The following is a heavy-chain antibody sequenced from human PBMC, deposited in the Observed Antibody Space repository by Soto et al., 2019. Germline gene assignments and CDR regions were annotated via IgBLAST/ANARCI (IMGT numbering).Heavy chain of an antibody. CDR2: IYHSGST. Sequence: PSETLSLTCAVSGGSISSSNWWSWVRQPPGKGLEWIGEIYHSGSTNYNPSLKSRVTISVDKSKNQFSLELSSVTAADTAVYYCARVRDFYDSSGYEGPDFDYWGQGTLVTVSS. J-gene: IGHJ4*02. D-gene: IGHD3-22*01. CDR3: ARVRDFYDSSGYEGPDFDY. CDR1: GGSISSSNW. V-gene: IGHV4-4*02.